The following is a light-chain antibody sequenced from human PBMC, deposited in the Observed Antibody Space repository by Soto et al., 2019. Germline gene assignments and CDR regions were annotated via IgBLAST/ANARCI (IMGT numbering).Light chain of an antibody. CDR1: SSDVGGYNY. CDR3: SSYTSSSTL. CDR2: EVS. Sequence: QSALTQPASVSGSPGQSITISCTGTSSDVGGYNYVSWYQQYAGKAPKLMLYEVSNRPSGVSHRFSGSKSGNTASLTISGLQAEGEADYYCSSYTSSSTLFGGGTKLTVL. J-gene: IGLJ2*01. V-gene: IGLV2-14*01.